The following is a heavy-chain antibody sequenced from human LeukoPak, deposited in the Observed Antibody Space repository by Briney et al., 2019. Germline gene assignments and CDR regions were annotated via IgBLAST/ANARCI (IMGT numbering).Heavy chain of an antibody. D-gene: IGHD5-12*01. CDR3: ARAHSYSGFAEADY. CDR1: GGSFRSYY. J-gene: IGHJ4*02. Sequence: SETLSLTCTVSGGSFRSYYWTWIRQPPGKGLEWIAHIYYSGSTNYNPSLKSRVTISLDTSQNQSSLNLSSVTAADTAVYYCARAHSYSGFAEADYWGQGTLVTVSS. V-gene: IGHV4-59*01. CDR2: IYYSGST.